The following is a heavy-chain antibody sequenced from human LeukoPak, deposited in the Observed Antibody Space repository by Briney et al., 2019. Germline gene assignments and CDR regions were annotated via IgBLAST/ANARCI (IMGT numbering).Heavy chain of an antibody. CDR2: MNPNSGNT. V-gene: IGHV1-8*03. D-gene: IGHD3-10*01. J-gene: IGHJ4*02. CDR3: ARGSYGSGSYRN. Sequence: ASVKVSCKAPGYTFTSYDINWVRQATGQGLEWMGWMNPNSGNTGYAQKFQGRVTITRNTSISTAYMELSSLRSEDTAVYYCARGSYGSGSYRNWGQGTLVTVSS. CDR1: GYTFTSYD.